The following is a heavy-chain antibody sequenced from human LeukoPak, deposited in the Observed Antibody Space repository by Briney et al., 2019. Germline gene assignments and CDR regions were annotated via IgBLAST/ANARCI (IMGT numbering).Heavy chain of an antibody. Sequence: ASVKVSCKASGYTFTSYGISWVRQAPGQGLEWMGWIGAYNGNTNYAQKLQGRVTMTTDTSTSTAYMELRSLRSDDTVVYYCARYSGSPAYYYGMDVWGQGTTVTVSS. CDR3: ARYSGSPAYYYGMDV. D-gene: IGHD1-26*01. CDR2: IGAYNGNT. J-gene: IGHJ6*02. CDR1: GYTFTSYG. V-gene: IGHV1-18*01.